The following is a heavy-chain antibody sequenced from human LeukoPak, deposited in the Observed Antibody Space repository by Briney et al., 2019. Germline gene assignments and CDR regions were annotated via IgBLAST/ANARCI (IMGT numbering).Heavy chain of an antibody. CDR3: ARPQGMIPFGGVIVPPSGY. Sequence: GGSLRLSCAASGFTFSDYYMSWIRQAPGKGLEWVSYISSSGSTIYYADSVKGRFTISRDNSKNSLYLQMNSLRAEDTAVYYCARPQGMIPFGGVIVPPSGYWGQGTLVTVSS. D-gene: IGHD3-16*02. CDR2: ISSSGSTI. CDR1: GFTFSDYY. J-gene: IGHJ4*02. V-gene: IGHV3-11*01.